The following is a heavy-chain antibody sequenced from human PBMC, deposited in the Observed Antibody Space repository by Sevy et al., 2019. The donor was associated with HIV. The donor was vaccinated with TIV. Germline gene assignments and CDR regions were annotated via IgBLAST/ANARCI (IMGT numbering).Heavy chain of an antibody. D-gene: IGHD6-19*01. V-gene: IGHV3-48*01. Sequence: GGSLRLSCTASGFTFRRNSMNWVRQAPGKGLEWLAYINTLSDTIKYADSVKGRFTTSRDNAKNSLYLQMNSLRVEDTAVYYCARDASVAAYYFDFWGQGTLVTVSS. J-gene: IGHJ4*02. CDR2: INTLSDTI. CDR1: GFTFRRNS. CDR3: ARDASVAAYYFDF.